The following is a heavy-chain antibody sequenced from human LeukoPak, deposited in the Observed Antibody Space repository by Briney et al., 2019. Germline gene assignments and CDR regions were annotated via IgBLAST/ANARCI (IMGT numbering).Heavy chain of an antibody. D-gene: IGHD3-3*01. V-gene: IGHV4-4*08. CDR3: ASARSGSVPDY. CDR1: GGSISSYY. CDR2: LSKSGNT. J-gene: IGHJ4*02. Sequence: SETLSLTCTVSGGSISSYYWSWIRLPPGKGLEWIGYLSKSGNTNYSPSLKSRVTIFGDTSKNQFSLKLSSVTAADTAVYYCASARSGSVPDYWGQGTLVTVSS.